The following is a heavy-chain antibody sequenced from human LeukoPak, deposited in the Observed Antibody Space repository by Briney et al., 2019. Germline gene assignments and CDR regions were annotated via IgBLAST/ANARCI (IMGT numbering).Heavy chain of an antibody. CDR1: GGSFSGYY. J-gene: IGHJ3*02. D-gene: IGHD4-17*01. Sequence: SQTLSLTCAVYGGSFSGYYWSWIRQPPGKGLEWIGEINHSGSTNYNPSLKSRVTISVDTSKNQFSLKLSSVTAADTAVYYCARVGPDYGDYRGAFDIWGQGTMVTVSS. CDR2: INHSGST. V-gene: IGHV4-34*01. CDR3: ARVGPDYGDYRGAFDI.